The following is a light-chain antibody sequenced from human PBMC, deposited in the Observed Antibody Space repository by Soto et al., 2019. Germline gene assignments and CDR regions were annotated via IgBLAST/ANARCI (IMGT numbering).Light chain of an antibody. V-gene: IGLV1-47*01. J-gene: IGLJ2*01. CDR2: RNN. CDR3: AAWDDNLVV. CDR1: SSHIGSAY. Sequence: QSVLTQPPSASGTPGQTVTISCSGSSSHIGSAYIYWYQYLPGTAPKLLIYRNNQRPSGVPDRFSASKSGTSASLAISGLRSEDEADYYCAAWDDNLVVFGGGTKVPS.